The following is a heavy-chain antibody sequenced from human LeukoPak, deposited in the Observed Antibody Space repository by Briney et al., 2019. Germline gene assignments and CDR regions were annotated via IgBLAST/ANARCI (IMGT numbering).Heavy chain of an antibody. D-gene: IGHD3-3*01. CDR2: ISSSGSTI. V-gene: IGHV3-11*04. Sequence: PGGSLRLSCSASGFTFSDYYMSWIRQAPGKGLEWVSYISSSGSTIYYADSVKGRFTISRDNAKNSLYLQMNSLRAEDTAVYYCARVVYDFWSGYYPLTKDYYYMDVWGKGTTVTVSS. J-gene: IGHJ6*03. CDR3: ARVVYDFWSGYYPLTKDYYYMDV. CDR1: GFTFSDYY.